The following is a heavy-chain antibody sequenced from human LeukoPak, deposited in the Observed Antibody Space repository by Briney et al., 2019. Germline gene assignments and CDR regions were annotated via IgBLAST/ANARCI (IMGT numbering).Heavy chain of an antibody. CDR1: GGPISSGDYY. V-gene: IGHV4-30-4*08. CDR3: ASTNCSSASCYGANWFDP. J-gene: IGHJ5*02. CDR2: IYYSGST. Sequence: KPSETLSLTCTVSGGPISSGDYYWSWIRQPPGKGLEWIGYIYYSGSTFHYNPSLKSRVNISVDTSKNQFSLRLSSVTAVDTAVYYCASTNCSSASCYGANWFDPWGQGTLVTVSS. D-gene: IGHD2-2*01.